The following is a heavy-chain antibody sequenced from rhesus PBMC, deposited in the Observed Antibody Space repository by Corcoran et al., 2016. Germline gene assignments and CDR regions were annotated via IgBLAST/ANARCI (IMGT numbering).Heavy chain of an antibody. CDR2: INSGGGST. V-gene: IGHV3S42*01. D-gene: IGHD6-13*01. J-gene: IGHJ4*01. Sequence: EVQLVESGGGLAKPGGSLRLSCAASGFTFSSYWMNWVRQTPGKGLEWISAINSGGGSTHYADSVKGRFTISRENSKNTLSLQMNSLRAEDTAVYYCAKDRGIAAGRFDYWGQGVLVTVSS. CDR3: AKDRGIAAGRFDY. CDR1: GFTFSSYW.